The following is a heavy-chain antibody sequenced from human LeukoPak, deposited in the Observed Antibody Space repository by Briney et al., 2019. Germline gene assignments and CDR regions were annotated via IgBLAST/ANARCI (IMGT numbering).Heavy chain of an antibody. V-gene: IGHV3-21*01. CDR2: ISSSSSYI. D-gene: IGHD1-26*01. CDR1: GFTFSSYS. J-gene: IGHJ4*02. Sequence: GGSLRLSCAASGFTFSSYSMNWVRRAPGKGLEWVSSISSSSSYIYYADSVKGRFTISRDNAKNSLYLQMNSLRAEDTAVYYCARDGSGSYYIDYWGQGTLVTVSS. CDR3: ARDGSGSYYIDY.